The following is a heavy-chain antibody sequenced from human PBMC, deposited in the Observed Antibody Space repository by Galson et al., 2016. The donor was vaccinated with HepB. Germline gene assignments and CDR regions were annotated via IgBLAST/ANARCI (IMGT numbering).Heavy chain of an antibody. J-gene: IGHJ3*02. CDR2: INSDGSTT. Sequence: SLRLSCAASGFTFSSYWMHWVRQVPGRGLVWVSRINSDGSTTNYADSVKGRFTISRDNAKNTLYLRMNSLRAEDTAVYYCARGSSGTYPRAFDIWGQGTMVTVSS. CDR1: GFTFSSYW. D-gene: IGHD1-26*01. V-gene: IGHV3-74*01. CDR3: ARGSSGTYPRAFDI.